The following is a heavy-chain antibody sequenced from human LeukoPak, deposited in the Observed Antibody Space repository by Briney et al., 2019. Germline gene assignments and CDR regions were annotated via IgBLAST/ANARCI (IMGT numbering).Heavy chain of an antibody. CDR2: ISSSGSTI. Sequence: GGSLRLSCAASGFTFSDYYMSWIRQAPGKGLEWVSYISSSGSTIYYADSVKGRFTISRDNAKNSLYLQMNSLRAEDTAVYYCARSVWVVVPAAIGNYGMDVWGQGTTVTVSS. J-gene: IGHJ6*02. D-gene: IGHD2-2*01. V-gene: IGHV3-11*01. CDR1: GFTFSDYY. CDR3: ARSVWVVVPAAIGNYGMDV.